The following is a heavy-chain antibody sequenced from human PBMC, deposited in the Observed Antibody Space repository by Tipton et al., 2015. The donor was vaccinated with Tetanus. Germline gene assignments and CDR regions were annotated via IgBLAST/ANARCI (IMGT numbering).Heavy chain of an antibody. CDR1: GDSVSGYY. CDR2: IFHSGST. D-gene: IGHD3-9*01. Sequence: TLSLTCTVSGDSVSGYYWSWIRQPPGKGLEWISYIFHSGSTNYNPSLKSRVTISMDTSKNQFSLELSSVTAADTAVYYCARRSSLKALNYWGQGTLVTASS. CDR3: ARRSSLKALNY. J-gene: IGHJ4*02. V-gene: IGHV4-59*08.